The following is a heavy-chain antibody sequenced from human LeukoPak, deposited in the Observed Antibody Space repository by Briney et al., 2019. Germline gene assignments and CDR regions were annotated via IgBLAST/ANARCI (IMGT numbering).Heavy chain of an antibody. CDR2: ISPSGDST. D-gene: IGHD2-2*01. Sequence: GESLRLSCAASGFIFKKYWMNWVRQAPGKGLEWVSHISPSGDSTYYADSVKGRFTISRDSSKNTLSLQMNSLRAEDTAVYYCAKIPKGGYFDYWGQGTLVTVSS. CDR3: AKIPKGGYFDY. J-gene: IGHJ4*02. V-gene: IGHV3-23*01. CDR1: GFIFKKYW.